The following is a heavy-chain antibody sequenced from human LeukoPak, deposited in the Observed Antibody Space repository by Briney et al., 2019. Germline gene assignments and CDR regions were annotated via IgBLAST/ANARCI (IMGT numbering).Heavy chain of an antibody. V-gene: IGHV4-4*07. CDR3: ARCDYGLRCNWFDP. CDR2: VSTSGST. J-gene: IGHJ5*02. CDR1: NGSISPYY. Sequence: SETLSLTCTVSNGSISPYYWSWIRRPAGKGLEWIGRVSTSGSTNYNPSLKSRVTISVGTSKNQFSLKLTSVTAADTAVYYCARCDYGLRCNWFDPWGQGTLVTVSS. D-gene: IGHD4-17*01.